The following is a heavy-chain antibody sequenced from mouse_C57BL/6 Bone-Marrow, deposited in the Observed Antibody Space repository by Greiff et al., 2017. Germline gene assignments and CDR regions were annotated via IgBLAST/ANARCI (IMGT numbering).Heavy chain of an antibody. Sequence: EVQVVESGPGLVKPSQSLSLTCSVTGYSITSGYYWNLIRQFPGNQLEWMGYISYDGSNNYNPSLKNRTSITRDTSKNQFFLKLNSVTTEDTAAYYCARERWLRWYFDDWGTGTTVTVSA. J-gene: IGHJ1*03. V-gene: IGHV3-6*01. D-gene: IGHD2-2*01. CDR1: GYSITSGYY. CDR2: ISYDGSN. CDR3: ARERWLRWYFDD.